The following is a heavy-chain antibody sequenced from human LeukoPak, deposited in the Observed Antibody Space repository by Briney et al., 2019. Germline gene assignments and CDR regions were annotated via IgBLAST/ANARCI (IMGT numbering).Heavy chain of an antibody. J-gene: IGHJ6*02. V-gene: IGHV3-48*04. Sequence: GGSLRLSCAASGFTFSSYSMNWVRQAPGKGLEWLSYISYNSGTISYADSVKGRFTVSRDDAANSLYLQMNSLRAEDTALYYCAKDRGDGSAGRYYGMDVWGQGTTVTVSS. CDR2: ISYNSGTI. CDR1: GFTFSSYS. D-gene: IGHD5-24*01. CDR3: AKDRGDGSAGRYYGMDV.